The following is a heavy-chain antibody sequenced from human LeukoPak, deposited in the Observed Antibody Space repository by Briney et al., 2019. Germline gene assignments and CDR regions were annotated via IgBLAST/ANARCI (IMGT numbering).Heavy chain of an antibody. CDR1: GGSITDTTYF. D-gene: IGHD5-12*01. CDR3: ARGLRSRPRHIVATRGGYFDY. J-gene: IGHJ4*02. Sequence: PSETLSLTCSVSGGSITDTTYFWGWIRQPPGKGLEWIGSIYYRGNTYYSPPLKSRVTLFVDTSKNQFSLKLTSVTAADTAVYYCARGLRSRPRHIVATRGGYFDYWGQGTLVTVSS. V-gene: IGHV4-39*01. CDR2: IYYRGNT.